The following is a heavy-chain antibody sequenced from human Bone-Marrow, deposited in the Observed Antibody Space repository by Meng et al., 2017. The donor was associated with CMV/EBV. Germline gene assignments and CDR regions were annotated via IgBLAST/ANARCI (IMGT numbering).Heavy chain of an antibody. CDR2: SNAGNGNT. Sequence: ASVKVSCKASGYTFTSYAMHWVRQAPGQRLEWMGWSNAGNGNTKYSQEFQGRVTITRDTSIRMVYMELSSLRSDDTAVYYCARGYCSSTGCYHDYWGQGTVVTVSS. CDR3: ARGYCSSTGCYHDY. V-gene: IGHV1-3*02. D-gene: IGHD2-2*01. J-gene: IGHJ4*02. CDR1: GYTFTSYA.